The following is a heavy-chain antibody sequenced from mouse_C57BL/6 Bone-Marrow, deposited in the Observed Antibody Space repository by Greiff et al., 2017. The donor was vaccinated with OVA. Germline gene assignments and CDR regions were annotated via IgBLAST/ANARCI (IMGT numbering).Heavy chain of an antibody. CDR2: IHPNSGST. J-gene: IGHJ4*01. V-gene: IGHV1-64*01. Sequence: QVQLQQPGAELVKPGASVKLSCKASGYTFTSYWMHWVKQRPGQGLEWIGMIHPNSGSTNYNEKFKSKATLTVDKSSSTAYMQRSSLTSEDSAVYYCARGVVATRYAMDDWGQGTSVTVSS. CDR3: ARGVVATRYAMDD. CDR1: GYTFTSYW. D-gene: IGHD1-1*01.